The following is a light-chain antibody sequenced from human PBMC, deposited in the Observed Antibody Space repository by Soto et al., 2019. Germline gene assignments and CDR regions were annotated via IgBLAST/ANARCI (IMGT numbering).Light chain of an antibody. J-gene: IGKJ2*01. CDR2: KAS. CDR1: QSISSW. CDR3: QLYNRYLYT. V-gene: IGKV1-5*03. Sequence: DIQMTQSPSTLSASVGDRVTITCRASQSISSWLAWYQQKPGKAPKLLIYKASSLESGVPSRFSGSGSGTEFTLTISSLQPADFATYYCQLYNRYLYTFGQGTKLETK.